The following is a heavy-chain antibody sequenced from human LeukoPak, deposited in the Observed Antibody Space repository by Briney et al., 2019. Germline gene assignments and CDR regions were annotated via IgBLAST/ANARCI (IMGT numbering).Heavy chain of an antibody. CDR2: IYSGGST. V-gene: IGHV3-53*01. D-gene: IGHD3-3*01. Sequence: GGSLRLSCAASGFTVSSNYMSWVRQAPGKGLEWVSVIYSGGSTYYADSVTGRFTISRDNSKNTLYLQMNSLRAEDTAVYYCASSITIFGVVDYWGQGTLVAVSS. CDR1: GFTVSSNY. CDR3: ASSITIFGVVDY. J-gene: IGHJ4*02.